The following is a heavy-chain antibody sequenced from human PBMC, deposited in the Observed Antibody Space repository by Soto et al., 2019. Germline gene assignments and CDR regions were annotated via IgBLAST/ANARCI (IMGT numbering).Heavy chain of an antibody. D-gene: IGHD6-6*01. V-gene: IGHV4-4*07. CDR1: GGSFSSYY. CDR3: ARELAEAARSLDY. Sequence: SLTCTVSGGSFSSYYWSWIRQPAGKGLEWIGRIYTSGITNYNPSLKSRVTMSVDTSKKQFSLNMTSVTAADTAVYFCARELAEAARSLDYWGLGTLVTVSS. J-gene: IGHJ4*02. CDR2: IYTSGIT.